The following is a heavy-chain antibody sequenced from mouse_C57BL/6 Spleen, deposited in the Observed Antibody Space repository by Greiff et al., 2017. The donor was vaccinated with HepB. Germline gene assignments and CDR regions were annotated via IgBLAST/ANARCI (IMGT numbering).Heavy chain of an antibody. V-gene: IGHV1-52*01. Sequence: QVQLQQSGAELVRPGSSVKLSCKASGYTFTSYWMHWVKQRPIQGLEWIGNIDPSDSETHYNQKFKDKATLTVDKSSSTAYMKLSSLTSEDSAVYNCAGSGSGPYWYFDVWGTGTTVTVSS. CDR2: IDPSDSET. CDR3: AGSGSGPYWYFDV. CDR1: GYTFTSYW. J-gene: IGHJ1*03. D-gene: IGHD1-1*01.